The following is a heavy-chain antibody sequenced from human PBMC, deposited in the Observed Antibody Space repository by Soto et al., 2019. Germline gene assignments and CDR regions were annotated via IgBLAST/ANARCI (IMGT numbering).Heavy chain of an antibody. D-gene: IGHD2-15*01. J-gene: IGHJ5*02. V-gene: IGHV4-4*02. CDR3: ARGVDCSGGSCYSRWFDP. CDR1: SGSISSSNW. Sequence: QVQLQESGPGLVKPSGTLSLTCAVSSGSISSSNWWSWVRQPPGKGLEWVGEIYHSGSTNYNPSLKSRVTISVDTSKNQFSLKLSSVTASDTAVYYCARGVDCSGGSCYSRWFDPWGQGTLVTVSS. CDR2: IYHSGST.